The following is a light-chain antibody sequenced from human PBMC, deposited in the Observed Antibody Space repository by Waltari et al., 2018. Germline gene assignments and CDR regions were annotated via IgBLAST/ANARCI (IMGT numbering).Light chain of an antibody. V-gene: IGLV2-14*01. CDR3: SSYTSSSTLPI. Sequence: QSALTQPDSVSGSPGQSITISCTGTSSDVGGYNYVSWYQQHPGKAPKLMIYEVSNRPSGVSNRFSGSKSGNTASLTISGLQAEDEADYYCSSYTSSSTLPIFGGGTKLTVL. CDR1: SSDVGGYNY. J-gene: IGLJ2*01. CDR2: EVS.